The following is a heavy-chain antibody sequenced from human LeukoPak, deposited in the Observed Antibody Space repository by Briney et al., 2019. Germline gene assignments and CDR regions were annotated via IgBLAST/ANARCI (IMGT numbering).Heavy chain of an antibody. J-gene: IGHJ3*01. CDR2: IYHSGNT. CDR1: DYSISSGYY. Sequence: SETLSLTCAVSDYSISSGYYWAWIRQPPGKGLEWIGNIYHSGNTFYTPSLKSRATISVDTSKNQFSLRLTSVTAADTAVYFCARGQGLDHLSVDAIDFWGPGTMVTVSS. V-gene: IGHV4-38-2*01. D-gene: IGHD6-19*01. CDR3: ARGQGLDHLSVDAIDF.